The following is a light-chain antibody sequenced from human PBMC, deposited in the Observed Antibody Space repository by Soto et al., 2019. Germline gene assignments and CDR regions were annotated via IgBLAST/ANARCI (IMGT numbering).Light chain of an antibody. J-gene: IGKJ2*01. CDR2: DAS. Sequence: DIQMTQSPYTLSASVGDRVTITCRASQHINTWLAWYQQKSGKAPKLLMYDASSLESEVPSRFSGSSSGTEFTLTISSVQPGDFATYYCQQYHSYPYTFGQGTKLEIK. CDR3: QQYHSYPYT. V-gene: IGKV1-5*01. CDR1: QHINTW.